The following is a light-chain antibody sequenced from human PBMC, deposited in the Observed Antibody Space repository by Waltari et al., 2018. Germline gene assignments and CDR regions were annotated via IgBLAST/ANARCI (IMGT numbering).Light chain of an antibody. Sequence: DIQMTQSPSSLSVSVGERVTLTCPANQDIRSNLNWYQQKQGKAPNLRIYEASTLETGVPSRFSGSGFGREVSCTISSLQSEDIATYFCQQSNNLPVTFGPGTKVHIK. CDR3: QQSNNLPVT. CDR2: EAS. J-gene: IGKJ3*01. CDR1: QDIRSN. V-gene: IGKV1-33*01.